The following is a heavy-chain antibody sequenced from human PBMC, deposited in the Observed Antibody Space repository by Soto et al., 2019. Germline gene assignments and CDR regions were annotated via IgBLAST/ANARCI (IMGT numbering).Heavy chain of an antibody. Sequence: SETLSLTCTVSGGSISSHYWSWIRQPPGKGLEWIGYIHYSEGAFYNPSLKSRATMSVDTSRNQFSLKLTSVTAADTAVYYCARGSTGAFDRWGQGTLVTVSS. CDR2: IHYSEGA. V-gene: IGHV4-59*11. CDR1: GGSISSHY. CDR3: ARGSTGAFDR. J-gene: IGHJ5*02.